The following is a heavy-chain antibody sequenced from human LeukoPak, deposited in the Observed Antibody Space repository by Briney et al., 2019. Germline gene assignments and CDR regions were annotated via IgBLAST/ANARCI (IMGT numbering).Heavy chain of an antibody. V-gene: IGHV1-18*01. D-gene: IGHD2-21*02. Sequence: GASVKVSCKASGYTFTSYGISWVRQAPGQGLEWMGWISAYNGNTNYAQKLQGRVTMTTDTSTSTAYMELRSLRSDDTAVYYCARMSPFGVVTANYYYGMDVWGQGTTVTVSS. CDR1: GYTFTSYG. CDR3: ARMSPFGVVTANYYYGMDV. CDR2: ISAYNGNT. J-gene: IGHJ6*02.